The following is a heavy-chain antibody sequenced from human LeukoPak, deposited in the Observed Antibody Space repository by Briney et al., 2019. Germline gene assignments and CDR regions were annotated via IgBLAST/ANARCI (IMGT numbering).Heavy chain of an antibody. CDR2: LSGGGGST. D-gene: IGHD3-9*01. V-gene: IGHV3-23*01. CDR3: AKFYDILTSYFDY. J-gene: IGHJ4*02. CDR1: GFTFSSYA. Sequence: GGSLRLSCAASGFTFSSYAMSWVRQSPGKGLEWVSGLSGGGGSTYYAYYTDSVKGRFTISRDNSKNTLYLEMNSLRAEDTAVYYCAKFYDILTSYFDYWGQGTLVTVSS.